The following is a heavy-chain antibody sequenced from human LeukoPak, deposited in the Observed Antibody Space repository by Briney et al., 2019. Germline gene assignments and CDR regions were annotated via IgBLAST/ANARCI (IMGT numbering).Heavy chain of an antibody. D-gene: IGHD1-26*01. CDR1: GGSISSSNW. Sequence: PSGTLSLTCAVSGGSISSSNWWSCVRQPPGKGREGIGEIYHSGSTNYNPSLKSRVTILVDKSKNQFSLKLSSVTAADTAVYYCAREVGGFDYWGQGTLVTVSS. J-gene: IGHJ4*02. V-gene: IGHV4-4*02. CDR3: AREVGGFDY. CDR2: IYHSGST.